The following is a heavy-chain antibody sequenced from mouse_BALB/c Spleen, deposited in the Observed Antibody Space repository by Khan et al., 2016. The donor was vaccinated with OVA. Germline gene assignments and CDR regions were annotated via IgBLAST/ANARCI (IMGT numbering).Heavy chain of an antibody. D-gene: IGHD1-2*01. Sequence: EVQLQESGPGLVKPSQSLSLTCTVTGYSITSGYGWSWIRQFPGKKLEWMGYISYSGCTNYHPSLKSRISITRDKSKNHFFLQLNSVTTEDTASYYCARTARIKYWGQGTTLTVSS. J-gene: IGHJ2*01. V-gene: IGHV3-2*02. CDR1: GYSITSGYG. CDR2: ISYSGCT. CDR3: ARTARIKY.